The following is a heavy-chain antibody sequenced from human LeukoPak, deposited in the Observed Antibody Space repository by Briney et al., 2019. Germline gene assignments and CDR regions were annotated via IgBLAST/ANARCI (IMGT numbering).Heavy chain of an antibody. J-gene: IGHJ6*03. Sequence: GGSLRLSCAASGFAFSDYSINWVRQAPGKGLEWVSSVSSSGRYTYYADSVKGRFTLSKDNANNSLFMEMISLRAEDTAVYYCARDRSSTSGYYMDVWGKGATVTVSS. D-gene: IGHD2-2*01. CDR2: VSSSGRYT. CDR3: ARDRSSTSGYYMDV. CDR1: GFAFSDYS. V-gene: IGHV3-21*01.